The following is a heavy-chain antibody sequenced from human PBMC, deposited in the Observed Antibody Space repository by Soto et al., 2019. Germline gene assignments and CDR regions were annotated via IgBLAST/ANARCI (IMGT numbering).Heavy chain of an antibody. J-gene: IGHJ6*02. D-gene: IGHD6-19*01. CDR1: GFTFSSYG. CDR2: IWYDGSNK. Sequence: QVQLVESGGGVVQPGRSLRLSCAASGFTFSSYGMHWVRQAPGKGLEWVAVIWYDGSNKYYADSVKGRFTISRDNSKNTLYLQMNSLRAEDTAVYYCAKPAVAGQRYYYYYYGMDVWGQGTTVTVSS. CDR3: AKPAVAGQRYYYYYYGMDV. V-gene: IGHV3-33*06.